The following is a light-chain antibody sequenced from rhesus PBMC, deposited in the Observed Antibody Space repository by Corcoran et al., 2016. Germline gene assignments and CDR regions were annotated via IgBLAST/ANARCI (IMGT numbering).Light chain of an antibody. CDR1: ENVNNY. CDR2: AAS. Sequence: DIQMTQSPSSLSASVGDRVTITCRASENVNNYLHWYQQKPGKAPKLLIYAASTLQSGVPSWFSGSGSGTDYTFTISSRQPEDVATYYCQHSYGTPLTFGGGTKVEIK. J-gene: IGKJ4*01. V-gene: IGKV1-74*01. CDR3: QHSYGTPLT.